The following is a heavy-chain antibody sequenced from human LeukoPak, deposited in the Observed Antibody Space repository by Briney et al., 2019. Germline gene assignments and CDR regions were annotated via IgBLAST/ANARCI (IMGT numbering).Heavy chain of an antibody. V-gene: IGHV4-4*07. D-gene: IGHD1-7*01. CDR3: ARLISGTTTAFDI. Sequence: SETLSLTCSVSGGSISGYYWTWIRQPAGTGLEWIGRVYTIGSTHYNPSLKTRLTMSVDTSKNQFSLKLSSVTAADTAVFYCARLISGTTTAFDIWGQGTMVTVSS. CDR2: VYTIGST. J-gene: IGHJ3*02. CDR1: GGSISGYY.